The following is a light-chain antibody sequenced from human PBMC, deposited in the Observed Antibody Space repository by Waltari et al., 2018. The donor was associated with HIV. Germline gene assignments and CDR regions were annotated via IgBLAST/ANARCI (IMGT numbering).Light chain of an antibody. CDR2: GAS. J-gene: IGKJ2*01. CDR3: QQYGSSPLT. V-gene: IGKV3-20*01. Sequence: IVLTQSPGTLSLSPGERATLSCRASQSVSSSYLAWYQQKPGRAPNLLIYGASGRATGIPDRFSGSGSGTDFTLTISRLEPEDFAVYYCQQYGSSPLTFGQGTKLEIK. CDR1: QSVSSSY.